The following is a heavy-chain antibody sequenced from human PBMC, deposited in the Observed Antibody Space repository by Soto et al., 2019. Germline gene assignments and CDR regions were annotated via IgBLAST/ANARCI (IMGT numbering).Heavy chain of an antibody. Sequence: GASVKVSCKASGGTFSSYAISWVRQAPGQGLEWMGGIIPIFGTANYAQKFRGRVTITADESTSTAYMELSSLRSEDTAVYYCARGWRHYYDSSGYYSGLDYWGQGTLVTVSS. CDR1: GGTFSSYA. V-gene: IGHV1-69*13. CDR3: ARGWRHYYDSSGYYSGLDY. J-gene: IGHJ4*02. CDR2: IIPIFGTA. D-gene: IGHD3-22*01.